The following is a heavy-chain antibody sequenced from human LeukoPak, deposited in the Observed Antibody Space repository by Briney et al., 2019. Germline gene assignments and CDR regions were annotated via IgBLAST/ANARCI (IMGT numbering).Heavy chain of an antibody. CDR1: GGSFSSYY. J-gene: IGHJ5*02. D-gene: IGHD3-10*01. Sequence: SGTLSLTCAGYGGSFSSYYWSWIRQPPGKGLEWIGYIYYSGSTNYKPSLKSRVTISVDTSKNQFSLKLSSVTAADTAVYYCARGGYYGSGNDFRFDPWGQGTLVTVSS. CDR2: IYYSGST. V-gene: IGHV4-59*01. CDR3: ARGGYYGSGNDFRFDP.